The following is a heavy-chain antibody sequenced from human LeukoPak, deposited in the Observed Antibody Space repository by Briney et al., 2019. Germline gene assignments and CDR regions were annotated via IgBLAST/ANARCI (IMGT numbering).Heavy chain of an antibody. CDR2: ISYDGSNK. CDR1: GFTFSSYG. J-gene: IGHJ4*02. CDR3: AKDLSSSWYLGDY. D-gene: IGHD6-13*01. Sequence: GGFLRLSCAASGFTFSSYGMHWVRQAPGKGLEWVAVISYDGSNKYYADSVKGRFTISRDNSKNTLYLQMNSLRAEDTAVYYCAKDLSSSWYLGDYWGQGTLVTVSS. V-gene: IGHV3-30*18.